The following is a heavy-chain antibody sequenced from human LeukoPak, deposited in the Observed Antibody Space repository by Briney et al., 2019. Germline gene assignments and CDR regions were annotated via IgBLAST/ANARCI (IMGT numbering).Heavy chain of an antibody. CDR1: GFTFSTYA. CDR3: ANIGKPRSHYYYGMDV. CDR2: ISYDGSNK. J-gene: IGHJ6*02. V-gene: IGHV3-30-3*01. Sequence: PGGSLRLSCAASGFTFSTYAMHWVRQAPGKGLEWVAVISYDGSNKYYADSVKGRFTISRDNSKNTLYLQMNSLRAEDTAVYYCANIGKPRSHYYYGMDVWGQGTTVTVSS. D-gene: IGHD1-14*01.